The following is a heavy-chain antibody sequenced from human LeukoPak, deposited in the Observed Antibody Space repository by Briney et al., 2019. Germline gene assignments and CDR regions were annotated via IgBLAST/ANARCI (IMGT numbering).Heavy chain of an antibody. CDR3: AREEADWYFDL. CDR2: ISSSSNTI. V-gene: IGHV3-48*04. CDR1: GFTFRSYS. Sequence: GGSLRLSCAASGFTFRSYSMNWVRHAPGKGLEWVSYISSSSNTIYYADSVKGRFTISRDNAKNSLYLQMNSLRAEDTAVYYCAREEADWYFDLWGRGTLVTVSS. J-gene: IGHJ2*01.